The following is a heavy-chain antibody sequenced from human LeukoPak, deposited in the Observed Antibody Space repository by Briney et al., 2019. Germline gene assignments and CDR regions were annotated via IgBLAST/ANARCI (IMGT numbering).Heavy chain of an antibody. V-gene: IGHV4/OR15-8*02. CDR2: ISLSGQT. D-gene: IGHD1-26*01. Sequence: SETLSLTCGVSGGSIRSTNWWSWVRQPPGQGLAWIGEISLSGQTNFNPSLNGRVTMSLDESRNQLSLKLTSVAAADTAIYYCSRESGAFCPFGYWGQGTLVIVPP. CDR1: GGSIRSTNW. CDR3: SRESGAFCPFGY. J-gene: IGHJ4*02.